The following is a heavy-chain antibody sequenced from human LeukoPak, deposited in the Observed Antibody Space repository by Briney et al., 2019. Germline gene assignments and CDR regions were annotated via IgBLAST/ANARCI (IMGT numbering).Heavy chain of an antibody. CDR3: ARDRIRYCSSTSCWFDY. J-gene: IGHJ4*02. Sequence: GGSLRLSCAASGFTFSSYAMSWVRQAPGKGLEWVAVISYDGSNKYYADSVKGRFTISRDNSKNTLYLQMNSLRAEDTAVYYCARDRIRYCSSTSCWFDYWGQGTLVTVSS. D-gene: IGHD2-2*01. CDR1: GFTFSSYA. V-gene: IGHV3-30-3*01. CDR2: ISYDGSNK.